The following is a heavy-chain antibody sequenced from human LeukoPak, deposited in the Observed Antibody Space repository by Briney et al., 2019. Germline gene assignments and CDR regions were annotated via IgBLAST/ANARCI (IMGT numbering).Heavy chain of an antibody. J-gene: IGHJ6*02. V-gene: IGHV4-34*01. Sequence: KPSETLPLTCAVYGGSFSGYYWSWIRQPPGKGLEWIGEINHSGSTNYNPSLKSRVTISVDTSKNQFSLKLSSVTAADTAVYYCARGGNYYYYGMDVWGQGTTVTVSS. CDR3: ARGGNYYYYGMDV. D-gene: IGHD1-26*01. CDR1: GGSFSGYY. CDR2: INHSGST.